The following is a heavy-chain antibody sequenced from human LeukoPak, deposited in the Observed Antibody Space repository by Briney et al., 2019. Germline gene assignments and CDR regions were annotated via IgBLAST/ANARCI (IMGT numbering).Heavy chain of an antibody. CDR3: AKAGEGTMIVVDPFDY. CDR2: ISGSGGST. Sequence: GGSLRLSCAASGFTFSSYAMSWVRQAPGKGLEWVSAISGSGGSTYYADSVKGRFTISRDNSKKTLYLQMNSLRAEDTAVYYCAKAGEGTMIVVDPFDYWGQGTLVTVSS. V-gene: IGHV3-23*01. J-gene: IGHJ4*02. CDR1: GFTFSSYA. D-gene: IGHD3-22*01.